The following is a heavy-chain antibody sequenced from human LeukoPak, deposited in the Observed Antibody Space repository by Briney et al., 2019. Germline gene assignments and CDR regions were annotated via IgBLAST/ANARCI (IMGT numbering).Heavy chain of an antibody. V-gene: IGHV3-74*01. J-gene: IGHJ6*03. CDR3: AKDGRDMQNYYYYMDV. CDR1: GFTFSNYW. D-gene: IGHD1-26*01. Sequence: GGSLRLSCAASGFTFSNYWMHWVRQAPGKGLVWVSRINSDGINTSYADSVKGRFTISRDNSKNTLYLQMNSLRAEDTAVYYCAKDGRDMQNYYYYMDVWGKGTTVTVSS. CDR2: INSDGINT.